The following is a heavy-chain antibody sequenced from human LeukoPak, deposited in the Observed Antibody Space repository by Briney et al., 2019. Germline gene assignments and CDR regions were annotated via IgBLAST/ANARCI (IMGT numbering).Heavy chain of an antibody. D-gene: IGHD3-22*01. CDR2: IYHSGST. CDR1: GHSISGGYY. Sequence: PSETLSLTCAVSGHSISGGYYWAWIRQPPGKGLEWIGSIYHSGSTYYNPSLKSRVTISVDTSKNQLSLRLSSVTAADTATYYCARDRRNTAYFYDSGGYYVEYWGQGTLVTVSS. V-gene: IGHV4-38-2*02. J-gene: IGHJ4*02. CDR3: ARDRRNTAYFYDSGGYYVEY.